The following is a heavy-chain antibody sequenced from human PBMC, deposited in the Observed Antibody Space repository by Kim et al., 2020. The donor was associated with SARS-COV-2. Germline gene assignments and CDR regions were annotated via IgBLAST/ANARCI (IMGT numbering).Heavy chain of an antibody. V-gene: IGHV4-31*03. CDR2: IYYSGST. CDR1: GGSISSGGYY. Sequence: SETLSLTCTVSGGSISSGGYYWSWIRQHPGKGLEWIGYIYYSGSTYYNPSLKSRVTISVDTSKNQFSLKLSSVTAADTAVYYCARTTQLQITIFLPKPYYYYMDVWGKGTTVTVSS. CDR3: ARTTQLQITIFLPKPYYYYMDV. D-gene: IGHD3-3*01. J-gene: IGHJ6*03.